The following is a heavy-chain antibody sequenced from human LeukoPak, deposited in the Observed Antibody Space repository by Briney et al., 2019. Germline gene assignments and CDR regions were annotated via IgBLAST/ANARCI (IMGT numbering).Heavy chain of an antibody. J-gene: IGHJ6*04. CDR1: GFTLSSYA. Sequence: GGSLRLSCAASGFTLSSYAMSWVRQAPGKGLEWVSAISGSGGSTYYADSVKGRFTISRDNAKNSLYLQMNSLRAEDMAVYYCARDPGGYSSGGELDVWGKGTTVTVSS. D-gene: IGHD6-19*01. V-gene: IGHV3-23*01. CDR3: ARDPGGYSSGGELDV. CDR2: ISGSGGST.